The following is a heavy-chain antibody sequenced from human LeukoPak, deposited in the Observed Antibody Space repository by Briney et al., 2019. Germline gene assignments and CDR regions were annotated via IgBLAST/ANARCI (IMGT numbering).Heavy chain of an antibody. V-gene: IGHV5-51*01. CDR1: GYSFTSYW. Sequence: GESLKISCKGSGYSFTSYWIGWVRQMPGKGLEWMGIIYPGDSDTRYSPSFQGQVTISADKSISTAYLQWSSLKASDTAMYYCAGMIAAQFPSDYYFDYWGQGTLVTVSS. CDR3: AGMIAAQFPSDYYFDY. CDR2: IYPGDSDT. D-gene: IGHD6-6*01. J-gene: IGHJ4*02.